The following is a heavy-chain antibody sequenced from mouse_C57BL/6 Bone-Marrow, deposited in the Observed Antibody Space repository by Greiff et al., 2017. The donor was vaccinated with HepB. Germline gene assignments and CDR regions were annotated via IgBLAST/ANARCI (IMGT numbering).Heavy chain of an antibody. V-gene: IGHV1-55*01. CDR2: IYPGSGST. Sequence: VKLQQPGAELVKPGASVKMSCKASGYTFTSYWITWVKQRPGQGLEWIGDIYPGSGSTNYNGKFKGKATLTADKSSSTAYMQLSSLTSEDSAVYFCARGACYYFDYWGQGTTLTVSS. CDR1: GYTFTSYW. CDR3: ARGACYYFDY. D-gene: IGHD6-1*01. J-gene: IGHJ2*01.